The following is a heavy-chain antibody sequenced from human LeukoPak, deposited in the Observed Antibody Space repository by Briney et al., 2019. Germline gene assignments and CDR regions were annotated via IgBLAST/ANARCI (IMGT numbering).Heavy chain of an antibody. CDR3: AKDGLSSGWAFDI. CDR1: GFTFSNYA. Sequence: GGSLRLSCAASGFTFSNYAMSWVRQAPGKGLEWVSGISGSGGSTYYADSVKGRFTISRDNSKNTLYLQMNSLRAEDTALYYCAKDGLSSGWAFDIWGQGTMVTVSS. D-gene: IGHD6-19*01. J-gene: IGHJ3*02. V-gene: IGHV3-23*01. CDR2: ISGSGGST.